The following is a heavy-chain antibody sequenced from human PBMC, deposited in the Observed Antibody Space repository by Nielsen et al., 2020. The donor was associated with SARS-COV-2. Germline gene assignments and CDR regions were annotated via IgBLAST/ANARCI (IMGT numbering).Heavy chain of an antibody. CDR3: ARSRYGDSPRSYNWFDP. V-gene: IGHV4-34*01. D-gene: IGHD4-17*01. CDR1: GGSISSYY. Sequence: SETLSLTCTVSGGSISSYYWSWIRQPPGKGLGWIGEINHSGSTNYNPSLKSRVTISVDTSKNQFSLKLSSVTAADTAVYYCARSRYGDSPRSYNWFDPWGQGTLVTVSS. J-gene: IGHJ5*02. CDR2: INHSGST.